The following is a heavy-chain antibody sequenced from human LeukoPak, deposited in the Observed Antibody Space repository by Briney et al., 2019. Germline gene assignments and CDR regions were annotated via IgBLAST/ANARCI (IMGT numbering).Heavy chain of an antibody. D-gene: IGHD3-10*01. Sequence: ASVKVSCKASGYTFTGYYMHWVRQAPGQGLERMGWSNPNSGGTNYAQKFQGWVTMTRDTSISTAYMELSRLRSDDTAVYYCARDMRPHYYYGSGSYFDYWGQGTLVTVSS. CDR2: SNPNSGGT. V-gene: IGHV1-2*04. CDR3: ARDMRPHYYYGSGSYFDY. CDR1: GYTFTGYY. J-gene: IGHJ4*02.